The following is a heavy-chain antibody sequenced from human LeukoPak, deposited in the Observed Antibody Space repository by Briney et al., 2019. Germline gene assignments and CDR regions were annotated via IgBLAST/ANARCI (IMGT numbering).Heavy chain of an antibody. CDR2: ISISGTNM. J-gene: IGHJ3*02. CDR3: ARGGGSAYHYNAFDI. CDR1: GFTFSGYE. V-gene: IGHV3-48*03. D-gene: IGHD3-22*01. Sequence: QTGGSLRLSCAASGFTFSGYEMNWVRQAPGKGREWVSYISISGTNMLYADSVTGRFPIYRDNSRTSLYLQMSSLRAEDTAVYYCARGGGSAYHYNAFDIWGLGTMVTVSS.